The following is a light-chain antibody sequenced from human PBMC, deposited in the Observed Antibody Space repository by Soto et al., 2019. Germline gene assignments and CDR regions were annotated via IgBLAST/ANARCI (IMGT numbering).Light chain of an antibody. Sequence: QSALTQPASVSGSPGQSITISCTGTSSDVGGYDYVSWYQQHPGKAPKLMIYEVTNRPSGVSSRFSGSKSGNAASLTISGLQAEDEADYYCSSYTGSSTLVFGGGTKLPVL. CDR3: SSYTGSSTLV. V-gene: IGLV2-14*01. J-gene: IGLJ3*02. CDR2: EVT. CDR1: SSDVGGYDY.